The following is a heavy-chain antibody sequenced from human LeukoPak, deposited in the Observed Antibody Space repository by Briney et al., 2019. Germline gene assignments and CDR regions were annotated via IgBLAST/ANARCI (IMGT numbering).Heavy chain of an antibody. J-gene: IGHJ4*02. CDR3: GRDHDFLSGHSRRDFDY. V-gene: IGHV7-4-1*04. D-gene: IGHD3-3*01. CDR2: INTKTGNP. CDR1: GYTFNDYT. Sequence: ASVKVSCKASGYTFNDYTMNWVRQAPGQGLEWMGWINTKTGNPTYAQGFTGRFVFSLDTSVSVAYLQINGLEADDTAMYYCGRDHDFLSGHSRRDFDYWGQGTLVTVSS.